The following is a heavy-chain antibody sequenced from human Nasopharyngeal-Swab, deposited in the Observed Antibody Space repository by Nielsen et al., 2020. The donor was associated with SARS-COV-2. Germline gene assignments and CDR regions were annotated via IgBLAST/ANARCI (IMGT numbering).Heavy chain of an antibody. CDR2: IGTAGDT. J-gene: IGHJ3*02. V-gene: IGHV3-13*01. CDR1: GFTFSRYD. Sequence: GESLKISWAASGFTFSRYDMHWVRQATGKGLEWVSAIGTAGDTYYPGSVKGRFTISRENAKNSLYLQMNSLRAEDTAVYYCARDAELDSSGHDAFDIWGQGTMVTVSS. D-gene: IGHD3-22*01. CDR3: ARDAELDSSGHDAFDI.